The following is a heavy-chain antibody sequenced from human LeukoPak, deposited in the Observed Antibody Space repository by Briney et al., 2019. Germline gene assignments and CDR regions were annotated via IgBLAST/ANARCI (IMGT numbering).Heavy chain of an antibody. D-gene: IGHD5-18*01. CDR2: IYYSGST. CDR1: GGSISSYY. Sequence: SETLSLTCTVSGGSISSYYWSWIRQPPGKGLEWIGYIYYSGSTNYNPSLKGRVTISVDTSKNQFSLKLSSVTAADTAVYYCARANLSPWIQLWIGANWFDPWGQGTLVTVSS. CDR3: ARANLSPWIQLWIGANWFDP. V-gene: IGHV4-59*01. J-gene: IGHJ5*02.